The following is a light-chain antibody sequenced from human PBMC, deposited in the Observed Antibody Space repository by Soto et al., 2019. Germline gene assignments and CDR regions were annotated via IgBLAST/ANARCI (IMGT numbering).Light chain of an antibody. CDR2: GAS. CDR1: QSVSSSY. CDR3: QQYGSAPWT. J-gene: IGKJ1*01. Sequence: EIVLTQSPGTLSLSPGERATLSCRASQSVSSSYLAWYQQKPGQAPSLLIHGASSRATGIPDRFSGSGSGTDFTLTISRLEPEDFAVYYCQQYGSAPWTFGQGTKVEIK. V-gene: IGKV3-20*01.